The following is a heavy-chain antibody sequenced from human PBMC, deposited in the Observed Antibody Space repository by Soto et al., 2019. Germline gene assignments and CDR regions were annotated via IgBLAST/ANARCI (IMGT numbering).Heavy chain of an antibody. D-gene: IGHD5-12*01. V-gene: IGHV3-30*18. J-gene: IGHJ4*02. Sequence: GGSLRLSCAASGFTFSSYGMHWVRQAPGKGLEWVAVISYDGSNKYYADSVKGRFTISRDNSKNTLYLQMNSLRAEDTAVYYCAKDHFGGGIVATIWGDFDYWGQGTLVTVSS. CDR3: AKDHFGGGIVATIWGDFDY. CDR2: ISYDGSNK. CDR1: GFTFSSYG.